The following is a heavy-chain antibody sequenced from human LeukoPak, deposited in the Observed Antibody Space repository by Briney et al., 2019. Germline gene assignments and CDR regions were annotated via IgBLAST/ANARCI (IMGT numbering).Heavy chain of an antibody. D-gene: IGHD2-15*01. CDR1: GLTFSSYE. Sequence: GGSLRLSCAASGLTFSSYEMNWVRQAPGKGLEWVSYISSSGSTIYYADSVKGRFTISRDNAKNSLYLQMNSLRAEDTAVYYCARGPYPGYCSGGSCYVVWDYWGQGTLVTVSS. CDR3: ARGPYPGYCSGGSCYVVWDY. CDR2: ISSSGSTI. V-gene: IGHV3-48*03. J-gene: IGHJ4*02.